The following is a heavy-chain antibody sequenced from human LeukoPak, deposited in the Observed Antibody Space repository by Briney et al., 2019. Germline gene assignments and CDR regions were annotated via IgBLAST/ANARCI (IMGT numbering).Heavy chain of an antibody. CDR1: GGSISSGSYY. D-gene: IGHD2-8*01. Sequence: PSQTLSLTCTVSGGSISSGSYYWNWIRQPAAKGLEWIGRIYTSGSTNYNPSLKSRVTMSLDTSKNQFSLNLSSVTAADTAVYYCARDLTYEGLDSWGQGTLVTVSS. J-gene: IGHJ4*02. V-gene: IGHV4-61*02. CDR2: IYTSGST. CDR3: ARDLTYEGLDS.